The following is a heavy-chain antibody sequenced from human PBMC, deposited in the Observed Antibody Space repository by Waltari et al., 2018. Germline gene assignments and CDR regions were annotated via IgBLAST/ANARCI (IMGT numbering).Heavy chain of an antibody. V-gene: IGHV3-74*03. D-gene: IGHD3-3*01. CDR3: ARVPSVDFLSGYYGNGMDV. CDR2: INGDGTDS. CDR1: GFTFGNFW. Sequence: EVLLEESGGGLVQPGESLRLSCAASGFTFGNFWMHWVRQGPGKGLVWVGAINGDGTDSTYADFLNGRFSIARDNAKNRLYLHIESLRVEDTAVYYCARVPSVDFLSGYYGNGMDVWGQGTTVTV. J-gene: IGHJ6*02.